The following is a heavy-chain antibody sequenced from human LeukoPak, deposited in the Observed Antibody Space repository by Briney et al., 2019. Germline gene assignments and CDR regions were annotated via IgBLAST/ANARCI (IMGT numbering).Heavy chain of an antibody. J-gene: IGHJ4*02. CDR1: GYTFTSYG. V-gene: IGHV1-18*01. CDR2: ISTYNGDT. D-gene: IGHD2-15*01. CDR3: ARDWRVGYFDY. Sequence: ASVKVSCKASGYTFTSYGISWVRQAPGQGLEWMGWISTYNGDTHYAQKLQGRVTMTTDTSTSTAYMELRTLRSDDTAVYYCARDWRVGYFDYWGQGTLVTVSS.